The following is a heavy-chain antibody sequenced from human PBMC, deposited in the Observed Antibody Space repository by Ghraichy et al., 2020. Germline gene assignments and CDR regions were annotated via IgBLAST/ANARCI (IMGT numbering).Heavy chain of an antibody. V-gene: IGHV3-30*18. CDR2: ISYDGSNK. Sequence: GESLNISCAASGFTFSSYGMHWVRQAPGKGLEWVAVISYDGSNKYYADSVKGRFTISRDNSKNTLYLQMNSLRAEDTTVYYCAKDVSRYSYGHGGMDVWGQGTTVTVSS. CDR3: AKDVSRYSYGHGGMDV. CDR1: GFTFSSYG. D-gene: IGHD5-18*01. J-gene: IGHJ6*02.